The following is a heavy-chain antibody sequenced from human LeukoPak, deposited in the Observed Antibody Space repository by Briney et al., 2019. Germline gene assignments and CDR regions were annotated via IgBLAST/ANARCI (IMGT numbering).Heavy chain of an antibody. V-gene: IGHV3-49*04. CDR3: TRGRIVGNPLDY. J-gene: IGHJ4*02. D-gene: IGHD1-26*01. CDR2: IRSKAYGGTT. Sequence: GGSLRLSCTASGFTFGDYAMSWVRQAPGKGLEWVGFIRSKAYGGTTEYAASAKGRFTISRDDSKSIAYLQMNSLKTEDTAVYYCTRGRIVGNPLDYWGQGTLVTVSS. CDR1: GFTFGDYA.